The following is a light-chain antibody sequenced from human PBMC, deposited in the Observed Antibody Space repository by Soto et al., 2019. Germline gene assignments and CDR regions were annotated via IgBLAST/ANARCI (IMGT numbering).Light chain of an antibody. V-gene: IGKV1-5*03. CDR3: QQANSFPLT. CDR1: QTISSW. Sequence: DIQMTQSPNTLSASVGDRVTITCRASQTISSWLAWYQQKPGKAPKLLIYKASSLESGVPSRFSGSGSGTEFTLTISSLQPDDFATYYCQQANSFPLTFGQGTRLEI. J-gene: IGKJ5*01. CDR2: KAS.